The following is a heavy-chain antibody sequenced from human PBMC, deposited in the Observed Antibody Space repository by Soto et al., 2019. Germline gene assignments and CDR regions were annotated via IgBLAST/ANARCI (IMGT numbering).Heavy chain of an antibody. J-gene: IGHJ4*02. Sequence: ASVKVSCKASGYTFTSYDINWVRQATGQGLEWMGWMNPNSGNTGYAQKFQGRVTMTRNTSISTAYMELSSLRSEDTAVYYCATYYYDSSGPSSPGYWGQGTLGTVSS. CDR1: GYTFTSYD. D-gene: IGHD3-22*01. CDR2: MNPNSGNT. CDR3: ATYYYDSSGPSSPGY. V-gene: IGHV1-8*01.